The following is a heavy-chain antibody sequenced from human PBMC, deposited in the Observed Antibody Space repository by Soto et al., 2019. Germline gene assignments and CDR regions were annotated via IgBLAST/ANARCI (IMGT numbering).Heavy chain of an antibody. CDR2: ISAYNGNT. D-gene: IGHD3-10*01. V-gene: IGHV1-18*01. CDR3: ARAPHYYGSGSYYYYYHYGMDV. J-gene: IGHJ6*02. CDR1: GYTFTSYG. Sequence: QVQLVQSGAEVKKPGASVKVSCKASGYTFTSYGISWVRQAPGQGLEWMGWISAYNGNTNYAQKLQGRVTMTTDTSTSTAYMELRSLRSDDTAVYYCARAPHYYGSGSYYYYYHYGMDVWGQGTTVTVSS.